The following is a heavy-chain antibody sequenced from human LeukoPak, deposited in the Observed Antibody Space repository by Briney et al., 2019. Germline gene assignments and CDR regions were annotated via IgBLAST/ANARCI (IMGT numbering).Heavy chain of an antibody. CDR2: IYYTGST. CDR1: GGSISSSNYY. D-gene: IGHD3-22*01. Sequence: SETLSLTCAVSGGSISSSNYYWGWIRQPPGKGLEWIGNIYYTGSTYYNPSLTSRVTISVDSSKNHFSLKLTSVTAADTAVYYCASILNPNYFDSGGYYDSWGQGTLVTVSS. V-gene: IGHV4-39*07. CDR3: ASILNPNYFDSGGYYDS. J-gene: IGHJ5*01.